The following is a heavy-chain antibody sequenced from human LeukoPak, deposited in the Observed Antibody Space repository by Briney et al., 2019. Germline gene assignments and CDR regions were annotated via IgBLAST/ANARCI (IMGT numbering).Heavy chain of an antibody. D-gene: IGHD6-19*01. CDR1: GFTFSSYW. CDR3: ASSRYSSGWFVY. Sequence: PGGSLRLSCAASGFTFSSYWMSWVRQAPGKGLEWVANIKQDGSEKYYVDSVKGRFTISRDNSKNSLYLQMNSLRAEDTALYHCASSRYSSGWFVYWGQGTLVTVSS. CDR2: IKQDGSEK. V-gene: IGHV3-7*03. J-gene: IGHJ5*01.